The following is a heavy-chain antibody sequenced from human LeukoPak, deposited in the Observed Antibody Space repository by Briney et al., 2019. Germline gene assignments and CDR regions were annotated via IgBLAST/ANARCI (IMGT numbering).Heavy chain of an antibody. CDR2: ITSSSSHI. CDR3: ARVFWETVNTGYYSDF. J-gene: IGHJ4*02. Sequence: GGSLRLSCVASEFVFSSHAMIWVRQAPGKGLEWISSITSSSSHIFYADSVRGRFTISRDNANNALHLQMNSLRAKDTAVYYCARVFWETVNTGYYSDFWGQGTLSPSPQ. V-gene: IGHV3-21*01. CDR1: EFVFSSHA. D-gene: IGHD3-22*01.